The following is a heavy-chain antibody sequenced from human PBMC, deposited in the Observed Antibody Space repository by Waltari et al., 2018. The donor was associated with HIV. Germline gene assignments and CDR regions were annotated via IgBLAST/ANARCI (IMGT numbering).Heavy chain of an antibody. Sequence: QVQLVQSGAEVKKPGASVKVSCKTSGYIFTNYGLNWVRQVPGQGLEWMGQITTYNDNTNYAQNLQDRVILTTDTSTRTVYMELRGLRSDDTAIYYCARDRQTPGSFYFDYWGQGTLVTVS. CDR2: ITTYNDNT. J-gene: IGHJ4*02. V-gene: IGHV1-18*01. D-gene: IGHD2-15*01. CDR3: ARDRQTPGSFYFDY. CDR1: GYIFTNYG.